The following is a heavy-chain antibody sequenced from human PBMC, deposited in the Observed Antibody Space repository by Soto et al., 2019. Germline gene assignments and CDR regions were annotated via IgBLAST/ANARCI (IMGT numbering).Heavy chain of an antibody. V-gene: IGHV1-24*01. CDR2: FDPEDGET. Sequence: ASVKVSCKVSGYTLTELSIHWVRQAPGKGLEWMGGFDPEDGETIYAQKFQERVTITRDMSTSTAYMELSSLRSEDTAVYYCAAAPANYVPSLNAPNRAYDYWGQGTLVTVSS. D-gene: IGHD4-4*01. CDR1: GYTLTELS. CDR3: AAAPANYVPSLNAPNRAYDY. J-gene: IGHJ4*02.